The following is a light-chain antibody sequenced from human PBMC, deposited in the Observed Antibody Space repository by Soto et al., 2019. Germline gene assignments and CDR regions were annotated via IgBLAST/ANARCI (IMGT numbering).Light chain of an antibody. V-gene: IGLV2-11*01. CDR2: DVT. CDR3: SSYTSMTTLV. CDR1: SGDVGAYDR. J-gene: IGLJ1*01. Sequence: QSALTQPRSVSGSPGQSVTISCTGTSGDVGAYDRVSWYQHHPTKAPKLIIYDVTNRPSGVPYRFSGSKSGSTASLTISGLQAEDEADYYCSSYTSMTTLVFGTGTKVTVL.